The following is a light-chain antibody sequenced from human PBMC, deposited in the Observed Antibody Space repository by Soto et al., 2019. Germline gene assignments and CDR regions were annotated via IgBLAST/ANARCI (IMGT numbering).Light chain of an antibody. J-gene: IGKJ2*01. CDR1: QSISIW. CDR2: DAS. V-gene: IGKV1-5*01. CDR3: QQYNSYSHT. Sequence: DIQMTQSPSTLSASVGDRVTITCRASQSISIWLAWYQQKPGKAPKLLIYDASSLESGVPSRFSGSGSGTEFTLSISSLQPDDFATYYCQQYNSYSHTFGQGTKLEIK.